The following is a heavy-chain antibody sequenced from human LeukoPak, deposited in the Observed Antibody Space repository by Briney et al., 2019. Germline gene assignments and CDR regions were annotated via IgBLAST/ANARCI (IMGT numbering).Heavy chain of an antibody. CDR1: GGSVSSGSYY. Sequence: SETLSLTCTVSGGSVSSGSYYWSWIRQHPGKGLEWIGYIYYSGSTYYNPSLKSRVTISVDKSKNQFSLKLSSVTAADTAVYYCARGLYSGSYYFDYYYYGMDVWGQGTTVTVSS. J-gene: IGHJ6*02. D-gene: IGHD1-26*01. CDR2: IYYSGST. V-gene: IGHV4-31*03. CDR3: ARGLYSGSYYFDYYYYGMDV.